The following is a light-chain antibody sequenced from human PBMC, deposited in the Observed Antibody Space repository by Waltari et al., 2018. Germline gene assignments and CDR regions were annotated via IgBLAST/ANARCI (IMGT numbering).Light chain of an antibody. CDR3: QQRGNGLT. V-gene: IGKV3-11*01. CDR2: DAS. J-gene: IGKJ4*01. Sequence: EIVLTQSPATLSLSPGERATLSCRASQSVSNYLAWYQQKPGQAPRLLMYDASTRATGTPARFSGSGSVTDFSLTLSSLEPEDFAVYYCQQRGNGLTFGGGTKVEIK. CDR1: QSVSNY.